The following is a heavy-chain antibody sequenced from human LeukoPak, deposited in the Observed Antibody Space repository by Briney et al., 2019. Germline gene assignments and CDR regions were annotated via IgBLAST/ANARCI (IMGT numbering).Heavy chain of an antibody. CDR1: GGSINNYY. Sequence: SETLSLTCTVSGGSINNYYWCWIRQPAGKGLEWIGRIYTRGSTNYNPSLKSRVTMSVDTSKNQFSLKLSSVTAADTAVYYCARGRYCSADICSGGDAFDIWGQGTMVSVSS. CDR3: ARGRYCSADICSGGDAFDI. V-gene: IGHV4-4*07. CDR2: IYTRGST. J-gene: IGHJ3*02. D-gene: IGHD2-15*01.